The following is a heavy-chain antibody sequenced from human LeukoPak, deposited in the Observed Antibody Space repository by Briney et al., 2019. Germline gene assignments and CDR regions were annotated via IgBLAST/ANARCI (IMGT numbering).Heavy chain of an antibody. CDR2: ITASGGST. V-gene: IGHV3-23*01. Sequence: GGSLRLSCASSGFTFNNYAMTWVRQAPGKGLKWASSITASGGSTYCADSVKGRFTISRDNSKNTLYLQMSSLRAEDTAVYYCARDYPTSGIVTIFDYWGQGTLVTVSS. J-gene: IGHJ4*02. D-gene: IGHD1-1*01. CDR3: ARDYPTSGIVTIFDY. CDR1: GFTFNNYA.